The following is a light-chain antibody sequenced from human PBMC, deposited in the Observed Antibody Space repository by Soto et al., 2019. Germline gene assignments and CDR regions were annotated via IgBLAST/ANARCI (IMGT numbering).Light chain of an antibody. J-gene: IGLJ3*02. V-gene: IGLV1-44*01. Sequence: QTVXXXPPSASGTPGQRVTISXXXXSSNIGSNTVNWYQPLPGTAPKLLIYSNNQRPSGVPDRFSGSKSGTSASLAISGLQSEDEADYYCAAWDDSLNGWVFGGGTKLTVL. CDR3: AAWDDSLNGWV. CDR1: SSNIGSNT. CDR2: SNN.